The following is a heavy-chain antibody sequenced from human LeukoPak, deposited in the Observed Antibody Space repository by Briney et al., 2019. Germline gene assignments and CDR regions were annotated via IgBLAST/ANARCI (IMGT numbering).Heavy chain of an antibody. CDR2: ISYDGSNK. D-gene: IGHD3-9*01. Sequence: GRSLRLSCAASGFTFGSYAMHWVRQAPGKGLEWVALISYDGSNKYYADSVKGRFTISRDSSKNTLYLQMNTLRTEDTAVYYCAKNSVDWAFDYWGQGTLVTVSS. J-gene: IGHJ4*02. V-gene: IGHV3-30*04. CDR3: AKNSVDWAFDY. CDR1: GFTFGSYA.